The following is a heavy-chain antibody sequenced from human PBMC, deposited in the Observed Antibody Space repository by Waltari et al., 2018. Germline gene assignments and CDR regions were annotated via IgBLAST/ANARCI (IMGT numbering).Heavy chain of an antibody. Sequence: EVQLVQSGAEVKKSGESLTISCKGSGFLFTCYWINLPRQSPGKGLEWMGRIDPADSRTYYSPSFQGHVTISVDKSISTAYLQWNSLEASDTAMFYCARQRGGGGPWSDNNDYYGMDVWGQGTTVIVS. V-gene: IGHV5-10-1*03. J-gene: IGHJ6*02. CDR3: ARQRGGGGPWSDNNDYYGMDV. CDR1: GFLFTCYW. CDR2: IDPADSRT. D-gene: IGHD1-1*01.